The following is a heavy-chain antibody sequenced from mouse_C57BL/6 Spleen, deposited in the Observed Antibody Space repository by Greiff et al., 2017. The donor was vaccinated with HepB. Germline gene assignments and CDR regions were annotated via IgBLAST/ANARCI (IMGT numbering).Heavy chain of an antibody. Sequence: QVQLQQPGAELVKPGASVKLSCKASGYTFTSYWMQWVKQRPGQGLEWIGEIDPSDSYTNYNQKFKGKATLTVDTSSSTAYMQLSSLTSEDSAVYYCVRRSSYYYGSSLYAMDYWGQGTSVTVSS. CDR2: IDPSDSYT. V-gene: IGHV1-50*01. CDR3: VRRSSYYYGSSLYAMDY. CDR1: GYTFTSYW. J-gene: IGHJ4*01. D-gene: IGHD1-1*01.